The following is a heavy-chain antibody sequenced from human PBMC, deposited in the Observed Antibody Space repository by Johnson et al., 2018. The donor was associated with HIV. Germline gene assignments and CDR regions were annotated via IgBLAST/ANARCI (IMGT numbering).Heavy chain of an antibody. CDR3: AREAYAAGAFDI. V-gene: IGHV3-66*01. Sequence: VQLVESGGGLVKPGGSLRLSCAASGFTFSNAWMSWVRQAPGKGLECVSVIYSGGSTYYADSVMGRFTISRDNAKNSLFLQMHSLRAEDTAVYYCAREAYAAGAFDIWGQGTMVTVSS. CDR2: IYSGGST. CDR1: GFTFSNAW. D-gene: IGHD3-16*01. J-gene: IGHJ3*02.